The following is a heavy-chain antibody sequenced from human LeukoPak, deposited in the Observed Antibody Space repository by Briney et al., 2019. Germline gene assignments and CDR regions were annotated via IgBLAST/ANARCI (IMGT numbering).Heavy chain of an antibody. Sequence: SETLSLTCTVSGGSISGSSYYWGWIRQPPGKGLEWIGSIYYSGSTYYNPSLKSRVTISVDTSKNQFSLKLSSVTAADTAVYYCARHVLNGGLYYFDYWGQGTLVTVSS. CDR3: ARHVLNGGLYYFDY. J-gene: IGHJ4*02. D-gene: IGHD4-23*01. V-gene: IGHV4-39*01. CDR2: IYYSGST. CDR1: GGSISGSSYY.